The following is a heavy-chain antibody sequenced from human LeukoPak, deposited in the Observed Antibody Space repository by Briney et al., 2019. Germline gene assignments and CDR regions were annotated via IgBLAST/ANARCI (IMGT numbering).Heavy chain of an antibody. CDR2: ISSSGSTI. J-gene: IGHJ5*02. V-gene: IGHV3-11*04. CDR3: AKDTNLITMENWFDP. Sequence: GGSLRLSCAASGFTFSDYYMSWIRQAPGKGLEWVSYISSSGSTIYYADSVKGRFTISRDNAKNSLYLQMNSLRAEDTAVYYCAKDTNLITMENWFDPWGQGTLVTVSS. CDR1: GFTFSDYY. D-gene: IGHD3-10*01.